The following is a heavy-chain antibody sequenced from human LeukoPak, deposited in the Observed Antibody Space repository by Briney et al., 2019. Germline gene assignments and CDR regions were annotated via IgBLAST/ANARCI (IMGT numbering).Heavy chain of an antibody. V-gene: IGHV4-59*01. CDR2: IYYNGST. J-gene: IGHJ6*02. CDR3: ARSGIAARVTIYYYYGMDV. Sequence: SETLSLTCTVSGGSISSYYWSWIRQPPGKGLEWIGYIYYNGSTNYNPSLKSRVTISVDTSKNQFSLKLSSVTAADTAVYYCARSGIAARVTIYYYYGMDVWGQGTTVTVSS. CDR1: GGSISSYY. D-gene: IGHD6-6*01.